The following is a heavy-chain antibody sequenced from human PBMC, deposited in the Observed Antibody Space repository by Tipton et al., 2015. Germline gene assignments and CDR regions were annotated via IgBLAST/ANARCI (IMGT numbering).Heavy chain of an antibody. Sequence: SLRLSCIVSGLTFSDTWMNWVRQAPGKGLEWVANIKPDGSESYYLDSVKGRFTFFRDNAKNSLHLQLNNLRAEDTAVYYCARSGGYGWDFWGQGTLVTVSS. CDR1: GLTFSDTW. D-gene: IGHD5-12*01. V-gene: IGHV3-7*01. J-gene: IGHJ4*02. CDR2: IKPDGSES. CDR3: ARSGGYGWDF.